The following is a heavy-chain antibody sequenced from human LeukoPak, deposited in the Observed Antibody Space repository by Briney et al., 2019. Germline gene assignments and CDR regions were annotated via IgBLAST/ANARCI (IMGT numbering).Heavy chain of an antibody. J-gene: IGHJ6*03. D-gene: IGHD6-13*01. CDR2: IWYDGSNK. Sequence: GGSLRLSCAASGFTFSSYGMHWVRQAPGKGLEWVAVIWYDGSNKYYADSVKGRSTISRDNSKNTLYLQMNSLRAEDTAVYYCAKATKGSSWYSIYYYMDVWGKGTTVTVSS. CDR3: AKATKGSSWYSIYYYMDV. CDR1: GFTFSSYG. V-gene: IGHV3-33*06.